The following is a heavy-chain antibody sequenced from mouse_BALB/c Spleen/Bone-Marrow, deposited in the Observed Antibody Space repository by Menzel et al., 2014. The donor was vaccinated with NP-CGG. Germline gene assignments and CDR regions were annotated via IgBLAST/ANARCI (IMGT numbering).Heavy chain of an antibody. V-gene: IGHV1-7*01. Sequence: VKLQESGPELAKPGASVKMSCKASGYTFTDTWIHWIQQRPGQGLEWIGYINPSTGYAEYNQNFKDKATLTVDKSSSTAYMQLSSLTSEDSAVYYCARDYWGQGTTLTVSS. CDR2: INPSTGYA. CDR3: ARDY. J-gene: IGHJ2*01. CDR1: GYTFTDTW.